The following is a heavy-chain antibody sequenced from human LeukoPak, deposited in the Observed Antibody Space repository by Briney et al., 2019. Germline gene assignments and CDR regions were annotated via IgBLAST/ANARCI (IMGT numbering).Heavy chain of an antibody. Sequence: GASVKVSCKAPGYTFTSYGISWVRQAPGQGLEWMGWISAYNGNTNYAQKLQGRVTMTTDTSTSTAYMELRSLRSDDTAVYYCARDHSYYDRTAPGDYWGQGTLVTVSS. CDR3: ARDHSYYDRTAPGDY. V-gene: IGHV1-18*01. CDR1: GYTFTSYG. J-gene: IGHJ4*02. CDR2: ISAYNGNT. D-gene: IGHD3-22*01.